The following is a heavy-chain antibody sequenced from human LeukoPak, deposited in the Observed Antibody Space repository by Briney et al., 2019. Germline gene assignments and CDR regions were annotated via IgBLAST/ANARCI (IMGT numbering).Heavy chain of an antibody. CDR3: AKSAVAGWVRDFDS. CDR1: GFSVSNNY. J-gene: IGHJ4*02. Sequence: GGSLRLSCAASGFSVSNNYMTWVRQAPGKGLEWVSTISGSGDNTYYADPVQGRFTISRDKSKDTLFLQMNSLTAEDTAVYYCAKSAVAGWVRDFDSWGQGILVTVSS. CDR2: ISGSGDNT. V-gene: IGHV3-23*01. D-gene: IGHD6-19*01.